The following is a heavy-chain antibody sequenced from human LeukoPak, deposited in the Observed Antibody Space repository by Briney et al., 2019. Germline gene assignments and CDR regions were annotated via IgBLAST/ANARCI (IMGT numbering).Heavy chain of an antibody. CDR1: GASIRTFY. J-gene: IGHJ5*02. V-gene: IGHV4-59*01. Sequence: PSETLSLTCTVSGASIRTFYWTWIRQPPGKGLEWIAYISYSGSTTYNPSLKSRVTISLDTSKNQFSLNLNPLTAADTAVYYCARGIGNSRGTRFDPWGQGTLVTVSS. CDR2: ISYSGST. CDR3: ARGIGNSRGTRFDP. D-gene: IGHD3-22*01.